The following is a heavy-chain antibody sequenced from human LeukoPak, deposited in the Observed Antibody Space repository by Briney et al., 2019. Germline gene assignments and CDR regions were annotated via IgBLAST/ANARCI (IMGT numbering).Heavy chain of an antibody. CDR2: IVVGSGNT. CDR1: GFTFTSSA. Sequence: SVKVSCKASGFTFTSSAVQWVRQARGQRLEWIGWIVVGSGNTNYAQKFQERVTITRDMSTSTAYMELSSLRSEDTAVYYCARDPIGSRWPYYFDYWGQGTLVTVSS. CDR3: ARDPIGSRWPYYFDY. V-gene: IGHV1-58*01. D-gene: IGHD6-13*01. J-gene: IGHJ4*02.